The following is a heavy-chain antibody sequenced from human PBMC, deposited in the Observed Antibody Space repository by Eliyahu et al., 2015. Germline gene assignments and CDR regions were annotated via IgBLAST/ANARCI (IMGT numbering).Heavy chain of an antibody. V-gene: IGHV3-30*04. CDR2: ISFDESKK. J-gene: IGHJ4*02. CDR3: ARDAPGSAYILDY. Sequence: QVQLVESGGGVVQPGRSLRLSCAAPGFXVSTYAMHRVPPAPGKGLEWVAVISFDESKKYYADSVKGRFTISRDNSKNTLSLQMNSLRAEDTAVYYCARDAPGSAYILDYWGQGTLVTVSS. D-gene: IGHD3-22*01. CDR1: GFXVSTYA.